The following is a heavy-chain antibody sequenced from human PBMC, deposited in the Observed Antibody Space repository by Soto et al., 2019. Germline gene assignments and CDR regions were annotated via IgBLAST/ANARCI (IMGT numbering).Heavy chain of an antibody. D-gene: IGHD3-10*01. J-gene: IGHJ5*02. V-gene: IGHV2-5*02. CDR1: GFSLSTSGAA. CDR2: IYWDDDK. Sequence: QITLKESGPTLVKPTQPLTLTCTFSGFSLSTSGAAVGWIRQPPGKALEWLALIYWDDDKRYSPSLKSRLTTTKNTSKIQLVLTITNMDPVDTATYYWAHARDGDYCGAGSYLDWFGPWGQGTLVTVSS. CDR3: AHARDGDYCGAGSYLDWFGP.